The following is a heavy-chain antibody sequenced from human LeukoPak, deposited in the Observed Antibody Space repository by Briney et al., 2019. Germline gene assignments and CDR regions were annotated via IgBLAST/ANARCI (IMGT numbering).Heavy chain of an antibody. CDR3: GRGSVGFGELNY. Sequence: GGSLRLSCAASAFTFSSYAMHWVRQAPGKGLEWVVVISYDGSNKFYADSVKGRFTLSRDNSKNTLYLQMNSLRIEDTAVYYCGRGSVGFGELNYWGQGTLVTVSS. D-gene: IGHD3-10*01. CDR2: ISYDGSNK. V-gene: IGHV3-30-3*01. CDR1: AFTFSSYA. J-gene: IGHJ4*02.